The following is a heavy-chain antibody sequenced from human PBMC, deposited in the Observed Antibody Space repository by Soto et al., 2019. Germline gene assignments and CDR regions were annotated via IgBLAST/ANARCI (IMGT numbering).Heavy chain of an antibody. D-gene: IGHD6-13*01. J-gene: IGHJ4*02. Sequence: VASVKVSCKASGYTFTSYDINWVRQATGQGLEWMGRMNPNSGSTAYSQKFQGRVTMTRNTSISTAYMELSSLRSEDTAVYYCARSHASKQLDYRGQGTLVTVPQ. CDR3: ARSHASKQLDY. CDR2: MNPNSGST. CDR1: GYTFTSYD. V-gene: IGHV1-8*01.